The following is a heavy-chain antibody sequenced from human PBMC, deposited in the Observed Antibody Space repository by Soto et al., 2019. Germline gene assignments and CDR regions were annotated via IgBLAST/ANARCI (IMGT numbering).Heavy chain of an antibody. Sequence: ASVKVSCKASGYTFTCYYMHWVRQAPGQGLEWMGWINPNSGGTNYAQKFQGRVTMTRDTSISTAYMELSRLRSDDTGVYYCASDIGCIRSGYYSYFDYWGQGTLVTVSS. CDR3: ASDIGCIRSGYYSYFDY. D-gene: IGHD3-3*01. J-gene: IGHJ4*02. CDR2: INPNSGGT. CDR1: GYTFTCYY. V-gene: IGHV1-2*02.